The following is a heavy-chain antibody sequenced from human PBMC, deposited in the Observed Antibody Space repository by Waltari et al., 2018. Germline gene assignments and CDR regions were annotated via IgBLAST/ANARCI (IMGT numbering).Heavy chain of an antibody. J-gene: IGHJ6*02. CDR3: AKDRFSSGWYYYGMDV. D-gene: IGHD6-19*01. Sequence: QVQLVESGGGVVQPGGSLRLSCAASGFTFSSYGMHWVRQAPGKGLEWVAFIRYDGSNKYYADSVKGRFTISRDNSKNTLYLQMNSLRAEDTAVYYCAKDRFSSGWYYYGMDVWGQGTTVTVSS. V-gene: IGHV3-30*02. CDR1: GFTFSSYG. CDR2: IRYDGSNK.